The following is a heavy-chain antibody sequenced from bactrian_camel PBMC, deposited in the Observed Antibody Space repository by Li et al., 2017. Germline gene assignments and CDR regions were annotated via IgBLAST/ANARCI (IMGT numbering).Heavy chain of an antibody. CDR3: ATGGTWQGYTY. Sequence: HVQLVESGGGLVQPGGSLRLSCAASGFTFSIYWMYWVRQAPGKGLEWVSSINSVGGNTYYTDSVKDRFTISTDNAKNTLYLQMNSLKFEDTAVYYCATGGTWQGYTYWGQGTQVTVS. D-gene: IGHD7*01. CDR2: INSVGGNT. J-gene: IGHJ4*01. V-gene: IGHV3S1*01. CDR1: GFTFSIYW.